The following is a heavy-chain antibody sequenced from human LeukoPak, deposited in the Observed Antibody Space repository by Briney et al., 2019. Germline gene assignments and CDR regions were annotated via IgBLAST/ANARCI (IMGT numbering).Heavy chain of an antibody. Sequence: SETLSLTCTVSTGSVSSGTYYWSWIRQPPGKGLEWIGYMYYNGSNNYNPSLKSRVTISVDTSKKRFSLKLSSVTAADTAMYYCARAPRVTMIIVTPGAFEMWGQGTMVTVSS. CDR3: ARAPRVTMIIVTPGAFEM. V-gene: IGHV4-61*01. J-gene: IGHJ3*02. CDR1: TGSVSSGTYY. D-gene: IGHD3-22*01. CDR2: MYYNGSN.